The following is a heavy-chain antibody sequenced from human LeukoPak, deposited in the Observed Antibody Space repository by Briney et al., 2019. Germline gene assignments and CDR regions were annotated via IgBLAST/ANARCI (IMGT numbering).Heavy chain of an antibody. D-gene: IGHD5-24*01. Sequence: PGGSLRLSCAASGFIFSNYGMHWVRQAPGKGLEWVSAISGSGGSTYYADSVKGRFTISRDNSKNTLYLQMNSLRAEDTAVYYCAKDRAVEMATIVPFDYWGQGTLVTVSS. CDR1: GFIFSNYG. J-gene: IGHJ4*02. V-gene: IGHV3-23*01. CDR3: AKDRAVEMATIVPFDY. CDR2: ISGSGGST.